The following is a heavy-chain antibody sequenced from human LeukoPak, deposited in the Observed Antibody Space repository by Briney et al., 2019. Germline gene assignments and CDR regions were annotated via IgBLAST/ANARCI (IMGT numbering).Heavy chain of an antibody. CDR3: VRNLAY. V-gene: IGHV3-48*03. J-gene: IGHJ6*04. Sequence: PGGSLRLSCVASGFTFSDYEMNWVRQAPGKGLEWISYISTGGDTIHYADSVKGRFTISRDNAKNSLYLQMDSLRAEDTAVYYCVRNLAYWGKGTTVTVSS. D-gene: IGHD3-16*01. CDR2: ISTGGDTI. CDR1: GFTFSDYE.